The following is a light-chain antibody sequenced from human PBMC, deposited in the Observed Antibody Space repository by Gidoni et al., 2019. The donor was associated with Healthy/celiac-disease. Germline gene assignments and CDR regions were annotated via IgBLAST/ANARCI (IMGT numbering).Light chain of an antibody. Sequence: DIQMTQSPSTLSASLGDRVTITCRASQSISSWLAWYQQKPGKDPKLLSYKASSLESGVPSRVNGSGSGTEVTLTISSLQTDDFATYNGKQYNSYSGTFGQGTKVEIK. J-gene: IGKJ1*01. CDR1: QSISSW. V-gene: IGKV1-5*03. CDR2: KAS. CDR3: KQYNSYSGT.